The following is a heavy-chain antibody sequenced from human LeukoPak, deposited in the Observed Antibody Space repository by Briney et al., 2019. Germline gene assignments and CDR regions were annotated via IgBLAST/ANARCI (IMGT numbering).Heavy chain of an antibody. Sequence: PSETLSLTCTVSGGSISSSSYYWGWIRQPPGKGLEWIGSIYYGGSTYYNPSLKSRVTISVDTSKNQFSLKLSSVTAADTAVYYCARDIVVVVAAPPRGYWGQGTLVTVSS. CDR3: ARDIVVVVAAPPRGY. J-gene: IGHJ4*02. CDR1: GGSISSSSYY. CDR2: IYYGGST. V-gene: IGHV4-39*07. D-gene: IGHD2-15*01.